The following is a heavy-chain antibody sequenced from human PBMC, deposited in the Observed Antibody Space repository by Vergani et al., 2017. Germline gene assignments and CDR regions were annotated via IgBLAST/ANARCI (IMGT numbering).Heavy chain of an antibody. CDR3: ARDCGGYSYGLYYYYYYMDV. CDR2: ISSSSSYI. D-gene: IGHD5-18*01. J-gene: IGHJ6*03. CDR1: GFTFSSYA. Sequence: EVQLLESGGGLVQPGGSLRLSCAASGFTFSSYAMSWVRQAPGKGLEWVSSISSSSSYIYYADSVKGRFTISRDNAKNSLYLQMNSLRAEDTAVYYCARDCGGYSYGLYYYYYYMDVWGKGTTVTVSS. V-gene: IGHV3-21*01.